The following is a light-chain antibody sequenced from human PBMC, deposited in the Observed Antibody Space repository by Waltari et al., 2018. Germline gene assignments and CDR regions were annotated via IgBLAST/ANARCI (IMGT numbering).Light chain of an antibody. CDR1: SRDVCGYNY. CDR2: EVS. J-gene: IGLJ2*01. V-gene: IGLV2-14*01. CDR3: SSYTSSSTLV. Sequence: QSALTQPASVSVSPGQSITSSCTGTSRDVCGYNYVSCYQQHPGKAPKLMIYEVSNRPSGVSNRFSGSKSGNTASLTISGLEAEDEADYYCSSYTSSSTLVFGGGTKLTVL.